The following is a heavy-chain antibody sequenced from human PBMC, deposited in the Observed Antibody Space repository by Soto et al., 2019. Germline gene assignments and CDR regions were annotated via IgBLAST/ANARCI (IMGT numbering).Heavy chain of an antibody. J-gene: IGHJ6*02. Sequence: GGSLRLSCSASGFTFSSYAMHWVRQAPGKGLEYVSAISSNGGSTYYADSVKGRFTISRDNSKNTLYLQMSSLRAEETAVYYCVKDLTYSSSFGVWYYYYGMDVWGQGTTVTVSS. CDR2: ISSNGGST. CDR1: GFTFSSYA. D-gene: IGHD6-13*01. V-gene: IGHV3-64D*06. CDR3: VKDLTYSSSFGVWYYYYGMDV.